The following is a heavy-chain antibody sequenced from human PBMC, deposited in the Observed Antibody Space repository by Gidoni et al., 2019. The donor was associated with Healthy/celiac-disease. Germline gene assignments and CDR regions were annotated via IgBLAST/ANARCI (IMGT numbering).Heavy chain of an antibody. D-gene: IGHD1-20*01. V-gene: IGHV3-9*01. CDR3: AKAVTALYYYYGMDV. J-gene: IGHJ6*02. CDR2: ISWNSGSI. CDR1: GFTFHAYA. Sequence: EVQLVESGGCLVQPGRSLRLSWAASGFTFHAYAMHWVRQGPWKGLEWVSGISWNSGSIGYADSVKGRFTISRDNAKNSLYLQMNSLRAEDTALYYCAKAVTALYYYYGMDVWGQGTTVTVSS.